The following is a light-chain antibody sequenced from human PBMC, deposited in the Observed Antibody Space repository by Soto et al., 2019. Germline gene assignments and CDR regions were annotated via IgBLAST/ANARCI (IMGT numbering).Light chain of an antibody. V-gene: IGKV1-33*01. J-gene: IGKJ4*01. CDR2: DAS. CDR1: QDISNY. Sequence: DIQMTQSPSSLSASVGDRVTITCQASQDISNYLNWYQQKPGKAPKLLIYDASNLETGVPSRFSRSGSWTDFTFTISSLQPEDIATYYCQQYDNELTFGGGTKVEIK. CDR3: QQYDNELT.